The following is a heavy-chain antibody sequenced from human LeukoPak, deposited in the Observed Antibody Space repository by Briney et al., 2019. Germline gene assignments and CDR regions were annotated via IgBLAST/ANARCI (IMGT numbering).Heavy chain of an antibody. Sequence: ASVKVSCKASGYTFTSYGISWVRQAPGQGLEWMGWISAYNGNTNYAQKLQGRVTMTIDTSTSTAYMELRSLRSDDTAVYYCARGACSSTSCYTPSHWFDPWGQGTLVTVSS. J-gene: IGHJ5*02. CDR3: ARGACSSTSCYTPSHWFDP. CDR1: GYTFTSYG. V-gene: IGHV1-18*01. CDR2: ISAYNGNT. D-gene: IGHD2-2*02.